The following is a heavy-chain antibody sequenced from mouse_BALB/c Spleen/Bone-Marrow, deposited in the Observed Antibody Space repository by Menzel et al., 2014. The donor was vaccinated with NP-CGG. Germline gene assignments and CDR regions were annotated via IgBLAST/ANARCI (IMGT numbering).Heavy chain of an antibody. CDR1: GFTFSDYG. D-gene: IGHD2-1*01. CDR2: ISNLAYSI. Sequence: DVMLVESGGGLVQPGGSRKLPCAASGFTFSDYGMAWVRQAPGKGPEWVAFISNLAYSIYYADTVTGRFTISRENAKNTLYLEMSSLRSEGTAMYYCATIYYGNSYAMDYWGQGTSVTVSS. CDR3: ATIYYGNSYAMDY. J-gene: IGHJ4*01. V-gene: IGHV5-15*02.